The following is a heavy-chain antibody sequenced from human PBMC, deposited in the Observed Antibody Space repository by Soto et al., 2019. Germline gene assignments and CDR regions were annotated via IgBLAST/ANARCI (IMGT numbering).Heavy chain of an antibody. V-gene: IGHV4-59*01. CDR3: ARRRTPDY. CDR1: GGSISSYY. J-gene: IGHJ4*02. Sequence: QVQLQESGPGLVKPSETLSLTCTVSGGSISSYYWSWIRQPPGKGLEWIGYIYYSGSTNYNPSLKSRVTISVDPSKNQFSLKLSAVTAADTAVYYCARRRTPDYWGQGTRVTVSS. CDR2: IYYSGST.